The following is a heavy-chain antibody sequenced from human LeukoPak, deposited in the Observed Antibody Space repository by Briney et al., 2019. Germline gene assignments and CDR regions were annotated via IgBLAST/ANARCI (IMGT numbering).Heavy chain of an antibody. V-gene: IGHV3-21*01. CDR2: ISSSSSYI. D-gene: IGHD5-18*01. Sequence: GGSLRLSRAASGVTFSSYSMNWVRQAPGKGLEWVSSISSSSSYIYYADSVKGRFTISRDNAKNSLYLQMNSLRAEDTAVYYCARDDSDTAMVLLNYWGQGTLVTVSS. J-gene: IGHJ4*02. CDR1: GVTFSSYS. CDR3: ARDDSDTAMVLLNY.